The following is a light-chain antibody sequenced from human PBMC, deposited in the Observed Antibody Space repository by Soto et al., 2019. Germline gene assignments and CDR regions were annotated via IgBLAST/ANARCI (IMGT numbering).Light chain of an antibody. J-gene: IGKJ1*01. CDR2: GAS. CDR1: QSVSSN. V-gene: IGKV3-15*01. Sequence: EIVMTQSPAILSVSPGERATLSCRASQSVSSNLAWYQQKPGQAPRLLIYGASTRATGIPARFSGSGSGTEFTLAISSLQSEDFAVYYCKQYNNWPSGTFGQGTKVDIK. CDR3: KQYNNWPSGT.